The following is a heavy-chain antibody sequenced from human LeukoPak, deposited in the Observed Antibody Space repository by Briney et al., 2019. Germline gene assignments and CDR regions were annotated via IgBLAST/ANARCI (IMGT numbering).Heavy chain of an antibody. Sequence: ASVQLSCKASGYTFINYHVHWVRQAPGQGLEWMGLINPTSGVTGYAQKFQGRLTVTRDTFTSTVYMELNSLISEDSAVYYCVRGIGIAARLLGDWGRGTLVTVSS. D-gene: IGHD6-6*01. CDR1: GYTFINYH. CDR3: VRGIGIAARLLGD. CDR2: INPTSGVT. J-gene: IGHJ4*02. V-gene: IGHV1-46*01.